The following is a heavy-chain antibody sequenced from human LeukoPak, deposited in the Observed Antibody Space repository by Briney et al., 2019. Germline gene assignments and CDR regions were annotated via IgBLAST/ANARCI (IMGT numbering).Heavy chain of an antibody. Sequence: GGSLRLSCAASGFTFSSYWMSWVRQAPGKGLEWVANIKQDGSEKYYVDSVKGRFTISRDNAKNSLYLQMNSLRAEDTAVYYCAKDYDFWSGYSKGFDYWGQGTLVTVSS. CDR1: GFTFSSYW. CDR3: AKDYDFWSGYSKGFDY. J-gene: IGHJ4*02. D-gene: IGHD3-3*01. V-gene: IGHV3-7*03. CDR2: IKQDGSEK.